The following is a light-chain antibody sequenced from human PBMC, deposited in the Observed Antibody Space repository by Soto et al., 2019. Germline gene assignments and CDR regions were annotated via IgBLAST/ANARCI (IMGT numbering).Light chain of an antibody. CDR3: YSYTTSSTYV. V-gene: IGLV2-14*01. CDR1: SSDVGGYNY. CDR2: DVS. Sequence: QSVLTQPASVSGSPGQSITISCSGTSSDVGGYNYVSWYQQHPGKAPQVMIYDVSYRPSGVSNRFSGSKSGNTASLTISGLQAEDEADYYCYSYTTSSTYVFGTGTKVTVL. J-gene: IGLJ1*01.